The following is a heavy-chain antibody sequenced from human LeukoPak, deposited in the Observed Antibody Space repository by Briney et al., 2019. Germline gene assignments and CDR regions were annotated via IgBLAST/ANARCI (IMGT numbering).Heavy chain of an antibody. CDR1: GGSISSGGYY. J-gene: IGHJ6*02. V-gene: IGHV4-31*03. CDR2: IYYNGDT. D-gene: IGHD4-17*01. CDR3: ARGGRLRGGGYGMDV. Sequence: SETPSLTCTVSGGSISSGGYYWSWTRQQPGRGLEWTGYIYYNGDTFHNPSLKSRLTISVDTSKNQFSLNLTSVTAADTAVYYCARGGRLRGGGYGMDVWGQGTTVTVSS.